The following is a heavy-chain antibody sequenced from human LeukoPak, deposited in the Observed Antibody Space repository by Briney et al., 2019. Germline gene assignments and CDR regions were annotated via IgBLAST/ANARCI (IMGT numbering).Heavy chain of an antibody. D-gene: IGHD6-13*01. CDR2: IYTSGST. V-gene: IGHV4-61*02. CDR1: GGSISSGSYY. J-gene: IGHJ4*02. CDR3: ARSSSWSYFDY. Sequence: SQTLSLTCTVSGGSISSGSYYWSWIRQPAGKGLEWIGRIYTSGSTNYNPSLKSRVTISVDTSKNQFSLKLSSVTAADTAVYYCARSSSWSYFDYWGQGTLVTVSS.